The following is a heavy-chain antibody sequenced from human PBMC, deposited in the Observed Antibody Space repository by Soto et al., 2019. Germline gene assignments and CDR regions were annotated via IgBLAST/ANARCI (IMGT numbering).Heavy chain of an antibody. CDR3: ARVNVTLDF. CDR1: GGSLDTYNLF. V-gene: IGHV4-39*02. D-gene: IGHD2-21*02. CDR2: IHHGGNA. J-gene: IGHJ4*02. Sequence: QLQLQESGPGLVGPSDTLSLTCAVSGGSLDTYNLFWAWVRQPPGKGLEWIASIHHGGNAYYSPSLTTGVTISRDTSKNRVSLELSSVTAEDTAVYYCARVNVTLDFWGQGTLVTVSS.